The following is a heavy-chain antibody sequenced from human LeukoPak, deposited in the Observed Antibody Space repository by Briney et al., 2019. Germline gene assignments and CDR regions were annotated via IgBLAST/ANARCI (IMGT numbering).Heavy chain of an antibody. Sequence: GGSLRLSCATSGFSFSSTFLNWVRQAPGKGLQYVSSIDTTHYTYYAGSVKGRFTISRDNAKNSLYLQMNNLKAEDTSVYYCTTESSGALDYWGQGTLVTVSS. J-gene: IGHJ4*02. D-gene: IGHD1-26*01. CDR2: IDTTHYT. V-gene: IGHV3-21*01. CDR3: TTESSGALDY. CDR1: GFSFSSTF.